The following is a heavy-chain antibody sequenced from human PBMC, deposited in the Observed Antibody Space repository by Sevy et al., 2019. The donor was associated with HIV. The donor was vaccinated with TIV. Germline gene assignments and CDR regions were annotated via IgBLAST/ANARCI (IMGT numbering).Heavy chain of an antibody. Sequence: GASVKVSCKASGYTFTGYSMHWVRQAPGQGLEWMGWINPNSGGTNHAQKFQGRVTMTRDTSISTAYTELSRLKFDDTAVYYCARVWNSAYYDSSGPNWFDPWGQGTLVTVSS. CDR1: GYTFTGYS. D-gene: IGHD3-22*01. J-gene: IGHJ5*02. CDR2: INPNSGGT. V-gene: IGHV1-2*02. CDR3: ARVWNSAYYDSSGPNWFDP.